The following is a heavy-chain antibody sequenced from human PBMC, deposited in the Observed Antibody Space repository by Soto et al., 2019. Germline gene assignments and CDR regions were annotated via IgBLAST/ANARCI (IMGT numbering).Heavy chain of an antibody. CDR2: ISGSGGST. Sequence: GGSLRLSCAASGFTFSSYAMSWVRQAPGKGLEWVSAISGSGGSTYYADSVKGRFTISRDNSKNTLYLQMNSLRAEDTAVYYCAKADKYQPAPIPYYFDYWGQGTLVTVSS. V-gene: IGHV3-23*01. CDR1: GFTFSSYA. J-gene: IGHJ4*02. D-gene: IGHD2-2*01. CDR3: AKADKYQPAPIPYYFDY.